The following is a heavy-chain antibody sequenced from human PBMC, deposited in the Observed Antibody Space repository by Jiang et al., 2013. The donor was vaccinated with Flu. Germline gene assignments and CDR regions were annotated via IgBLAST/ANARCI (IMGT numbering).Heavy chain of an antibody. CDR2: IVPIFGAA. CDR3: ARGVGPMVRGIIITYYFDY. J-gene: IGHJ4*02. V-gene: IGHV1-69*01. Sequence: SGAEVKKPGSSVKVSCEASGGTFSTYSINWVRQAPGQGLEWMGGIVPIFGAANYAQKFQGRVTITADESTRTAYMELSSLRSEDTAVYYCARGVGPMVRGIIITYYFDYWGQGTLVTV. D-gene: IGHD3-10*01. CDR1: GGTFSTYS.